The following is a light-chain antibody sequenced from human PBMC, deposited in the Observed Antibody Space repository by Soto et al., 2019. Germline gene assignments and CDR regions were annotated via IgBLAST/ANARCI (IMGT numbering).Light chain of an antibody. CDR2: EVT. Sequence: QSALTQPPSASGSSGPSVTISCTGTSSDVGGYNSVSWYQQHPGKAPKLMIYEVTKLPSGVPDRFSGSKSGNTASLTVSGLQAEDEADYYCSSYAGSNNFVFGTGTKLTVL. V-gene: IGLV2-8*01. CDR1: SSDVGGYNS. J-gene: IGLJ1*01. CDR3: SSYAGSNNFV.